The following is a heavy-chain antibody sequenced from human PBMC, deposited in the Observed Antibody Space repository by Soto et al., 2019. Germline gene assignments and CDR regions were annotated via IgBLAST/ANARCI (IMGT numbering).Heavy chain of an antibody. Sequence: QITLNESGPTVVKPTETLTLTCTFSGFSLTTSGVGVGWVRQSPGKAPEWLAFIYWDDDKRYSTSLKSRLTLTKDTSKNQVVLTMANVDPADTATYYCADRVLRAVFGLVTSTAIYFDFWGQGTPVVVSS. J-gene: IGHJ4*02. CDR3: ADRVLRAVFGLVTSTAIYFDF. CDR2: IYWDDDK. D-gene: IGHD3-3*01. V-gene: IGHV2-5*02. CDR1: GFSLTTSGVG.